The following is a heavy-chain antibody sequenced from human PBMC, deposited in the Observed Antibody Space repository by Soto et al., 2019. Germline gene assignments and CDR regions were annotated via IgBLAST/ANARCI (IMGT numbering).Heavy chain of an antibody. CDR1: GFTFSSYA. CDR2: ISGSGGST. D-gene: IGHD2-2*01. CDR3: VKEGAFGECLNWCDS. Sequence: EVQLLESGGGLGQPGGSLRLSCEASGFTFSSYAMTWVRQAPGTGLEGVSSISGSGGSTLYADSVKGRFTISRYNSKNTLYLQRNSLRAEDAALYYCVKEGAFGECLNWCDSWGQGTLVTVSS. J-gene: IGHJ5*01. V-gene: IGHV3-23*01.